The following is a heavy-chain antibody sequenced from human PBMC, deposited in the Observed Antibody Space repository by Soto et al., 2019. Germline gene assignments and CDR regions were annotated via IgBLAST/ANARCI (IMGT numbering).Heavy chain of an antibody. CDR1: GFTFSAVY. J-gene: IGHJ4*02. CDR3: ARDRGAVTGHYFDY. V-gene: IGHV3-11*05. CDR2: ISSSGTSA. D-gene: IGHD6-19*01. Sequence: QVQLEESGGGLVKPGGSLRLSCAASGFTFSAVYMSWIRQAPNKGLEYISYISSSGTSANYADSVKGRFTISRDNAKNSLYLQMKSLRAEDTAVYYCARDRGAVTGHYFDYWGQGALVTVSS.